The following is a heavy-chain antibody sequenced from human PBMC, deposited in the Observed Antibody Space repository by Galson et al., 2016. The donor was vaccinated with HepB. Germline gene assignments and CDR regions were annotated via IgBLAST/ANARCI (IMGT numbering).Heavy chain of an antibody. CDR1: GGSFSGDY. Sequence: SETLSLTCAVYGGSFSGDYWSWVRQPPGKGLEWIGEINHSGRTNYNPSLKSRVTISVDTSNHQFSLKLGSVTAADTAVYYCAGNSINPVYLGQGTLVSVSS. V-gene: IGHV4-34*01. CDR3: AGNSINPVY. J-gene: IGHJ4*03. D-gene: IGHD2/OR15-2a*01. CDR2: INHSGRT.